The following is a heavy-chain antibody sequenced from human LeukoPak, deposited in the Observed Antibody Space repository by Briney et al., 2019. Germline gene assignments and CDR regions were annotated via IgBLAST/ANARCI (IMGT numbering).Heavy chain of an antibody. Sequence: GASVKVSCKASGSTLSSYVINWVRQAPGQGLDWRGGIIPLFGTPNYAQRFQGRLTITADESTNTVYMELSSLRFDDTAVYYCASLPETYSSGLYTVDYWGQGTLLTVSS. J-gene: IGHJ4*02. CDR2: IIPLFGTP. V-gene: IGHV1-69*13. CDR1: GSTLSSYV. D-gene: IGHD6-19*01. CDR3: ASLPETYSSGLYTVDY.